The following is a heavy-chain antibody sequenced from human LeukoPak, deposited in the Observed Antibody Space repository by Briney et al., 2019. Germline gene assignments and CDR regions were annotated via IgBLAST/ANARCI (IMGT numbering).Heavy chain of an antibody. CDR2: ISYDGSNK. J-gene: IGHJ4*02. CDR1: GFTFSSYG. CDR3: TTDRLYSGSY. D-gene: IGHD1-26*01. Sequence: PGRSLRLSCAASGFTFSSYGMHWVRQAPGKGLEWVAVISYDGSNKYYADSVKGRFTISRDNSKNTLYLQMNSLRTEDTAVYYCTTDRLYSGSYWGQGTLVTVSS. V-gene: IGHV3-30*03.